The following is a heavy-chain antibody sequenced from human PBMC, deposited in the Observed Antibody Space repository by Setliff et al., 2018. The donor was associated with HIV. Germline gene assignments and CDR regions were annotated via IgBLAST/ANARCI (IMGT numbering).Heavy chain of an antibody. Sequence: PSETLSLTCIVSGGSISSSYWTWTRQPPGKGLEWIGNIHYSGSTNYNPSLKSRVTISVDTSRSQFSLKLSSVTAADTAVYYCARGRDKYGPIDYWGQGTLVTVSS. CDR1: GGSISSSY. CDR2: IHYSGST. CDR3: ARGRDKYGPIDY. J-gene: IGHJ4*02. V-gene: IGHV4-59*01. D-gene: IGHD3-10*01.